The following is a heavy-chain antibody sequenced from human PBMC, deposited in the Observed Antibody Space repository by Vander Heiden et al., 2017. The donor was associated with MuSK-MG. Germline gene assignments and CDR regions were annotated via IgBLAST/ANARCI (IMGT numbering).Heavy chain of an antibody. CDR2: INQSGST. V-gene: IGHV4-34*01. CDR1: GGSFSGYS. D-gene: IGHD2-2*01. CDR3: ERERAWGVYQPKGYGMDV. Sequence: QVQLQQWGAGLLKPSETLSLTCAVYGGSFSGYSWSWIRQPPGKGLEWIGEINQSGSTNYNPSLKRRGTISIDTSKNQFPLKLGAVASADTGGYYWERERAWGVYQPKGYGMDVWGQGTTVTVSS. J-gene: IGHJ6*02.